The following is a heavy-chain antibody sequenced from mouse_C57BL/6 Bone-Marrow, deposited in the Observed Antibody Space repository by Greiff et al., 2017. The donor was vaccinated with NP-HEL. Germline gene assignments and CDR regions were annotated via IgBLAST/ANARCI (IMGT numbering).Heavy chain of an antibody. CDR2: IDPSDSYT. CDR3: ARNSPPTDFDD. Sequence: QVQLQQSGAELVMPGASVKLSCKASGYTFTSYWMHWVKQRPGQGLEWIGEIDPSDSYTNYNQKFKGKSTLTVDKSSSTAYMQLSSLTSEDSAVYYCARNSPPTDFDDWGQGTTLTVSS. CDR1: GYTFTSYW. V-gene: IGHV1-69*01. J-gene: IGHJ2*01.